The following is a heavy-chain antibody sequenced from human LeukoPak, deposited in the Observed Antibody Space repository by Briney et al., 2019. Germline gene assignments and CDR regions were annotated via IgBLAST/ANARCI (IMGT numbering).Heavy chain of an antibody. V-gene: IGHV1-18*01. CDR3: ARGAKYDFWSGSYYYYMDV. J-gene: IGHJ6*03. Sequence: ASVKVSCKASGYTFTSYGISWVRQAPGQGLEWMGWISAYNGNTNYAQKLQGRVTMTTDSSTSTAYMELRSLRSDDTAVYYCARGAKYDFWSGSYYYYMDVWGKGTTVTVSS. CDR1: GYTFTSYG. D-gene: IGHD3-3*01. CDR2: ISAYNGNT.